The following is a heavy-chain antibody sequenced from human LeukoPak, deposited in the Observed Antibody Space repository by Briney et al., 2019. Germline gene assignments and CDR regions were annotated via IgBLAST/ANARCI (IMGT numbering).Heavy chain of an antibody. Sequence: ASVKVSCKASGYTFTSHYIHWVRQAPGQGLEWMGWINPNSGVTNYAQKFQGRVTMAGDPSISTTYMELRRVRSDDTAMYYCARDPGANYFDYWGQGTLVTVSS. J-gene: IGHJ4*02. CDR3: ARDPGANYFDY. V-gene: IGHV1-2*02. CDR1: GYTFTSHY. D-gene: IGHD7-27*01. CDR2: INPNSGVT.